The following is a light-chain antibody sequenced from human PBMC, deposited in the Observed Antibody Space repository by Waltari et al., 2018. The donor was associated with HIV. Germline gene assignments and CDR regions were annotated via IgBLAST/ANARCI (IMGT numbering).Light chain of an antibody. Sequence: QSVLTQPPSVSAALGQKVTISCSGTRSNIVSNYVSWYTHFPGTAPKLIIYDNDKRPSGIPDRFSGAKSGSSATLGITGLLTGDEAIYYCATWDSSLRTEVFGGGTKLTVL. J-gene: IGLJ2*01. CDR2: DND. CDR1: RSNIVSNY. CDR3: ATWDSSLRTEV. V-gene: IGLV1-51*01.